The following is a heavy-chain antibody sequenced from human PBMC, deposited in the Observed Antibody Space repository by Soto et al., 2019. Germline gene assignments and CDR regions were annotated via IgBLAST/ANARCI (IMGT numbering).Heavy chain of an antibody. V-gene: IGHV3-11*06. CDR2: ISSSSSYT. CDR3: ARGGGLELRKSSFDY. J-gene: IGHJ4*02. D-gene: IGHD1-7*01. Sequence: VGSLRLSCAASGFTFSDYYMSWVRQAPVNGLEWVSYISSSSSYTNYADSVKGRFTISRDNAKNSLYLQMNSLRAEDTAVYYCARGGGLELRKSSFDYWGQGTLVTVSS. CDR1: GFTFSDYY.